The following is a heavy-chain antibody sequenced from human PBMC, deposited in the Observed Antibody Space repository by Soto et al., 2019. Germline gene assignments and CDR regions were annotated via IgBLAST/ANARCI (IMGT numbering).Heavy chain of an antibody. D-gene: IGHD1-26*01. CDR3: ARGEEIVGAMYYYGMDV. V-gene: IGHV3-33*01. J-gene: IGHJ6*02. Sequence: VQLVESGGGVVQPGRSLRLSCAASGFTFSSYGMHWVRQAPGKGLEWVAVIWDDGSNKYYADSVKGRFTISRDNSKNTLDLQKNSLRAEDTAVYYYARGEEIVGAMYYYGMDVWGQGTTVTVSS. CDR1: GFTFSSYG. CDR2: IWDDGSNK.